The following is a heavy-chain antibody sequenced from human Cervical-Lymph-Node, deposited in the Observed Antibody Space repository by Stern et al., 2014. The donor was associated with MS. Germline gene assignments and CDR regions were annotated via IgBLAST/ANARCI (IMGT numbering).Heavy chain of an antibody. D-gene: IGHD2-15*01. CDR2: INSDESST. CDR1: GFTFSTYW. J-gene: IGHJ3*02. V-gene: IGHV3-74*01. CDR3: ARGVMVAATYAYDI. Sequence: EVQLVESGGVLVQPGGSLRLSCAASGFTFSTYWMHWVRQAPGKGLVWVSRINSDESSTTYADSVKGRFSISRDNDKNTLYLQMNSLRAEDTAVYYCARGVMVAATYAYDIWGQGTMVTISS.